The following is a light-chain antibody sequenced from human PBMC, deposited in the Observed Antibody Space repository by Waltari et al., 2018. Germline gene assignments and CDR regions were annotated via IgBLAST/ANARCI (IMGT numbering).Light chain of an antibody. V-gene: IGKV3-15*01. Sequence: EVLMTQSPATLSVSPGDSVTLSCRASQGIHANLAWYHQKPGQAPRLLIYGASTRATAVPARFRGSVSGTEFTLTISSLQSEDFGVYYCQQYNRWPPLTFGGGTKVDIK. J-gene: IGKJ4*01. CDR2: GAS. CDR3: QQYNRWPPLT. CDR1: QGIHAN.